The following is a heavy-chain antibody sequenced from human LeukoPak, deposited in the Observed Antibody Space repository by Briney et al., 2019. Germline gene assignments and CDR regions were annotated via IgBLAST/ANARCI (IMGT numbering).Heavy chain of an antibody. J-gene: IGHJ4*02. CDR2: TYYRSKWYN. V-gene: IGHV6-1*01. Sequence: SQTLSLTCAISGDSVSSNSAAWNWIRQSPSRGLEWLGRTYYRSKWYNDYAVSVKSRITINPDTSENQFSLQLNSVTPEDTAVYYCVSQSGYSSSSLDYWGQGTLVTVSS. CDR1: GDSVSSNSAA. CDR3: VSQSGYSSSSLDY. D-gene: IGHD6-6*01.